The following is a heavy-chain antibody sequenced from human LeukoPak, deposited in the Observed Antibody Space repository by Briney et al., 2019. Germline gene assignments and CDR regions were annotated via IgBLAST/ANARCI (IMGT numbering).Heavy chain of an antibody. D-gene: IGHD2-15*01. CDR1: GGSISSGGYS. Sequence: SQTLSLTCDVSGGSISSGGYSWSWIRQPPGKGLEWIGYIYHSGSTYYNPSLKSRVTISVDRSKNQFSLKLSSVTAADTAVYYCARFCSGGSCPFDPWGQGTLVTVSS. CDR2: IYHSGST. CDR3: ARFCSGGSCPFDP. V-gene: IGHV4-30-2*01. J-gene: IGHJ5*02.